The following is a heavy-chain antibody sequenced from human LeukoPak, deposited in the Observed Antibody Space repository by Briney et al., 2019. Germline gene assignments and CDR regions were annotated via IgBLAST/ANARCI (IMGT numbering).Heavy chain of an antibody. J-gene: IGHJ6*02. Sequence: SETLSLTCAVYGGSFSGYYWSWIRQPPGKGLEWIGEINHGGSTNYNPSLKSRVTISVDTSKNQFSLKLSSVTAADTAVYYCARAMVRGVSYYYGMDVWGQGTTVTVPS. D-gene: IGHD3-10*01. CDR3: ARAMVRGVSYYYGMDV. V-gene: IGHV4-34*01. CDR2: INHGGST. CDR1: GGSFSGYY.